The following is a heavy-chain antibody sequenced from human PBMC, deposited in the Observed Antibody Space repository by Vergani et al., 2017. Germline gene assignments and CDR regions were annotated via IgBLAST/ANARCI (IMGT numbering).Heavy chain of an antibody. CDR3: ARLGINASSGP. J-gene: IGHJ5*02. Sequence: QVQLQESGPGLVKPSGTLSLTCPVSCSSLSRTNSWRWVPPPPGKGLGWIGEIYHSGSPNYNPSLKRRVTISVDKSKNQFSLKLSSVTAADTAVYYCARLGINASSGPWGQGTLVTVSS. D-gene: IGHD6-19*01. CDR1: CSSLSRTNS. CDR2: IYHSGSP. V-gene: IGHV4-4*02.